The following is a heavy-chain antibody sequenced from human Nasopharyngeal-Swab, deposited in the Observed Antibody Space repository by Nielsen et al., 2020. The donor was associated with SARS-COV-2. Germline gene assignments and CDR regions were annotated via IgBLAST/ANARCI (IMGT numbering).Heavy chain of an antibody. D-gene: IGHD2-2*01. V-gene: IGHV3-11*01. CDR3: ARDKGRCSSTSCYVDY. Sequence: GESLKISCAASGFTFSDYYMSWIRQAPGKGREWVSYISSSGSTIYYADSVKGRFTISRDNAKNSLYLQMNSLRAEDTAVYYCARDKGRCSSTSCYVDYWGQGTLVTVSS. CDR2: ISSSGSTI. J-gene: IGHJ4*02. CDR1: GFTFSDYY.